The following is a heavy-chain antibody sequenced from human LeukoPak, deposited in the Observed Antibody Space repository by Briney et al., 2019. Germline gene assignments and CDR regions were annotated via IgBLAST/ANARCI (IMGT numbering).Heavy chain of an antibody. Sequence: ASVKVSCKASGYTFTSYYMHWVRQAPGQGLEWMGIINPSGGSTSYAQKFQGRVTMTRDTSTSTVYMELSSLRSEDTAVYYCASQYSSGWTVDVSPFDYWGQGTLVTVSS. V-gene: IGHV1-46*01. CDR3: ASQYSSGWTVDVSPFDY. CDR2: INPSGGST. D-gene: IGHD6-25*01. J-gene: IGHJ4*02. CDR1: GYTFTSYY.